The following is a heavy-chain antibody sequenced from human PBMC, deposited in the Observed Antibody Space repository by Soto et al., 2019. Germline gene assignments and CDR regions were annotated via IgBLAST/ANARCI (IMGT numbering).Heavy chain of an antibody. CDR1: GGSMSSYY. CDR3: ARGQRFSDWFDP. D-gene: IGHD3-3*01. CDR2: VYSSGGT. J-gene: IGHJ5*02. Sequence: PSETLSLTCTVSGGSMSSYYWAWIRQPAGKGLEWIGRVYSSGGTHYNPSLKSRVTISLDTPKNQFSLRLLSVTDADTAVYYCARGQRFSDWFDPWSQGTLVTVSS. V-gene: IGHV4-4*07.